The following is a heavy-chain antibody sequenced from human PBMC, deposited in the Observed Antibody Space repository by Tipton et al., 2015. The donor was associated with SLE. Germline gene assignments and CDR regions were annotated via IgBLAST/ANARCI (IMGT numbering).Heavy chain of an antibody. CDR1: GGSFSGYY. Sequence: TLSPTRAVYGGSFSGYYWSWIRQPPGKGLEWIGEINHSGSTNYNPSLKSRVTISVDTSKNQFSLKLSSVTAADTAVYYCARGGPIRFLEWLRGYFDYWGQGALVTVSS. D-gene: IGHD3-3*01. CDR3: ARGGPIRFLEWLRGYFDY. CDR2: INHSGST. J-gene: IGHJ4*02. V-gene: IGHV4-34*01.